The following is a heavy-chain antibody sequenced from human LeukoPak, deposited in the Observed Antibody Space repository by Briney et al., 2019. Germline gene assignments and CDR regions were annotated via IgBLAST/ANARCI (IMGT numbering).Heavy chain of an antibody. V-gene: IGHV1-18*01. CDR2: LSAYNGDT. Sequence: GASVKVSCKASGYTFTSYGITWVRQAPGQGLEWMGWLSAYNGDTDYAQKLQGRVTMTTDTSTTTAYMELRSLRSDDTAVYYCARDRDYVWGGYRHEPEYWGQGTLVTVSS. D-gene: IGHD3-16*02. CDR1: GYTFTSYG. J-gene: IGHJ4*02. CDR3: ARDRDYVWGGYRHEPEY.